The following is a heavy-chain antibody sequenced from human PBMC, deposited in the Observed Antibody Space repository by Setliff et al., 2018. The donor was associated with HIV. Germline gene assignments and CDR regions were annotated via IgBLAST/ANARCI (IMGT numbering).Heavy chain of an antibody. D-gene: IGHD1-26*01. V-gene: IGHV4-39*01. CDR3: ARSRLTREIDF. Sequence: SETLSLTCTVSGGSFSSTTYSWGWIRQPPGMGLEWIGSIHSSGTADYNPSLKSRVAMSVDTSRSQFSLKLRSVTAADTAVYYCARSRLTREIDFWGQGKLVTVSS. CDR2: IHSSGTA. J-gene: IGHJ4*02. CDR1: GGSFSSTTYS.